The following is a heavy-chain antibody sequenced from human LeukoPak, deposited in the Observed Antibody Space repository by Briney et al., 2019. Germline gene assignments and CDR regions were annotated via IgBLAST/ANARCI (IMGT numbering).Heavy chain of an antibody. Sequence: GGSLRLSCAASGFTFSGSAMHWVRQASGKGLEWVGRVRSKANSYATAYAASVKGRFTISRDDSKNTAYLQMNSLKTEDTAVYYCTRRGPITFGGVIVENWGQGTLVTVSS. CDR2: VRSKANSYAT. CDR3: TRRGPITFGGVIVEN. V-gene: IGHV3-73*01. CDR1: GFTFSGSA. D-gene: IGHD3-16*02. J-gene: IGHJ4*02.